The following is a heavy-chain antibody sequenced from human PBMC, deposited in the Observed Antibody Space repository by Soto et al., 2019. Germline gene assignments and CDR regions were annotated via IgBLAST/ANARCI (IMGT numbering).Heavy chain of an antibody. V-gene: IGHV4-61*01. J-gene: IGHJ4*02. Sequence: QVQLQESGPGLVKPSETLSLTCTVSGGSVSSGSYYWSWIRQPPGKGLEWIGYIYYSGSTNYNPSLKSRVTISVDTSKNQFSLKLSSVTAADTAVYYCANYGEDYFDYWGQGTLVTVSS. CDR3: ANYGEDYFDY. D-gene: IGHD4-17*01. CDR1: GGSVSSGSYY. CDR2: IYYSGST.